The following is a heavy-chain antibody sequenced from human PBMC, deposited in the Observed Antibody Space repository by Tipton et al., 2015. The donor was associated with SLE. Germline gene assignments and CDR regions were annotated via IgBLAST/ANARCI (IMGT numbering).Heavy chain of an antibody. J-gene: IGHJ6*02. D-gene: IGHD6-6*01. V-gene: IGHV3-30*02. CDR3: AKEGGTSSYYYSGMDV. CDR1: GFTFSDCG. CDR2: VRYDGSQT. Sequence: SLRLSCAASGFTFSDCGMHWVRQAPGKGLEWVAFVRYDGSQTYYADSVKGRVAISRDNSKNTLYLQMNSLRAEDTAVYYCAKEGGTSSYYYSGMDVWGQGTTVTVSS.